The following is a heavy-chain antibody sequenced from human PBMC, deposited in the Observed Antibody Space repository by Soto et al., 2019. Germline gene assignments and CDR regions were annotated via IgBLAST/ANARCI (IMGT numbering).Heavy chain of an antibody. CDR1: GFSLTTSGVG. J-gene: IGHJ4*02. CDR3: AHHPYYGLGSYSFDY. Sequence: QITLKESGPPLVRPTQTLTLTCTFSGFSLTTSGVGVGWIRQPPGKALEWLAVIYWDDDKRYSSSLKSRLTINKDTSNNPVVLTMTNMDPVDTATYYCAHHPYYGLGSYSFDYWGQGTLVAVSS. D-gene: IGHD3-10*01. CDR2: IYWDDDK. V-gene: IGHV2-5*02.